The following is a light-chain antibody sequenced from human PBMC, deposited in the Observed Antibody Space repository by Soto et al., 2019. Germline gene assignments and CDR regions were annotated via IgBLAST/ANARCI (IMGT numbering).Light chain of an antibody. Sequence: QSVLTQPASVSGSPGQSITISCTGTSSDVGSYNLVSWYQQHPGKAPKLMIYEGSKRPSGVSNRFSGSKSGNTASLTISGLQDEDEDDYYCCSYAGSSTSVFGGGTKLTVL. CDR3: CSYAGSSTSV. J-gene: IGLJ3*02. CDR2: EGS. CDR1: SSDVGSYNL. V-gene: IGLV2-23*01.